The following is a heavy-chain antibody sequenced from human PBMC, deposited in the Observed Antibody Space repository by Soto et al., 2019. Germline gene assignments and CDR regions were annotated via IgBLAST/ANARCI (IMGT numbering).Heavy chain of an antibody. CDR3: AKDPHSPGNDAFNI. CDR1: GFTFSSYG. D-gene: IGHD2-15*01. J-gene: IGHJ3*02. Sequence: LRLSCAASGFTFSSYGMHWVRQAPGKGLEWVAVISYDGSNKYYADSVKGRFTISRDNSKNTLYLQMNSLRAEDTAVYYCAKDPHSPGNDAFNIWGQGTMVTVSS. CDR2: ISYDGSNK. V-gene: IGHV3-30*18.